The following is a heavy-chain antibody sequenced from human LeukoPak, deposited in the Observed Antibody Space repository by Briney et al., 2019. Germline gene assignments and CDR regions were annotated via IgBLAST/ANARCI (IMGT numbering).Heavy chain of an antibody. CDR2: INHSGST. V-gene: IGHV4-34*01. CDR1: GGSFSGYY. D-gene: IGHD3-10*01. Sequence: SETLSLTCAVYGGSFSGYYWSWIRQPPGKGLEWIGEINHSGSTNYNPSLKSRVTISVDTSKNQFSLKLSSVTAADTAVHYCARRRITMVRGVIITMDNWFDPWGQGTLVTVSS. CDR3: ARRRITMVRGVIITMDNWFDP. J-gene: IGHJ5*02.